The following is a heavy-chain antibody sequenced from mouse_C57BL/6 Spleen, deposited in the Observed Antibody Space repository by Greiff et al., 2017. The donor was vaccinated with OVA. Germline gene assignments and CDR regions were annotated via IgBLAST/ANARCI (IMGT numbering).Heavy chain of an antibody. D-gene: IGHD1-1*01. CDR2: ISYDGSN. CDR1: GYSITSGYY. V-gene: IGHV3-6*01. Sequence: EVKLMESGPGLVKPSQSLSLTCSVTGYSITSGYYWNWIRQFPGNKLEWMGYISYDGSNNYNPSLKNRISITRDTSKNQFFLKLNSVTTEDTATYDCARERTVVARGYFDVWGTGTTVTVSS. J-gene: IGHJ1*03. CDR3: ARERTVVARGYFDV.